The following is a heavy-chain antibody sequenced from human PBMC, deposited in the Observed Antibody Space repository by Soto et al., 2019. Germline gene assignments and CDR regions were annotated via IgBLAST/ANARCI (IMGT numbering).Heavy chain of an antibody. D-gene: IGHD3-22*01. Sequence: ASVKVSCKASGYTFTAYYIHWVRQAPGQGLEWMGWINPDNGDTNYAQNFQDWVTMTRDTSISTAYMRLSRLRSDDTAVYYCARVSYYDSSDYADFDYWGQGTLVTVYS. CDR1: GYTFTAYY. CDR3: ARVSYYDSSDYADFDY. J-gene: IGHJ4*02. CDR2: INPDNGDT. V-gene: IGHV1-2*04.